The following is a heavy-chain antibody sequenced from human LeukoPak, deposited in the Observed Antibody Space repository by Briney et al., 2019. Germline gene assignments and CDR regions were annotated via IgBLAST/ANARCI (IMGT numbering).Heavy chain of an antibody. V-gene: IGHV3-15*01. CDR3: TTVPRGSSQIRYYYYAMDV. Sequence: GGSLRLSCAASGFTFSNAWMSWVRQAPGKGLEWVVRIKSKSDGGTTDYAAPVKGRFTISRDDSKNTLYLQMNRLKTEDTAVYYCTTVPRGSSQIRYYYYAMDVWGQGTTVTVSS. CDR2: IKSKSDGGTT. D-gene: IGHD3-16*01. CDR1: GFTFSNAW. J-gene: IGHJ6*02.